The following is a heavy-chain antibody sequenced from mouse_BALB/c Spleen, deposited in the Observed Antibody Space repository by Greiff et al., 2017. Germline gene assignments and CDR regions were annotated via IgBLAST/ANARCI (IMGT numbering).Heavy chain of an antibody. CDR2: ISYSGST. CDR3: ARLITTVDWYFDV. CDR1: GYSITSYYA. Sequence: VQLKQSGPGLVKPSQSLSLTCTVTGYSITSYYAWNWIRQFPGNKLEWMGYISYSGSTSYNPSLKSRISITRDTSKNQFFLQLNSVTTEDTATYYCARLITTVDWYFDVWGAGTTVTVSS. J-gene: IGHJ1*01. V-gene: IGHV3-2*02. D-gene: IGHD1-1*01.